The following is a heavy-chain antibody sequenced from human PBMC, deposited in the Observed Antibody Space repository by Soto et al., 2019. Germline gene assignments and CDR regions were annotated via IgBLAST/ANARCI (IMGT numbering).Heavy chain of an antibody. D-gene: IGHD3-9*01. CDR2: INHSGST. Sequence: SETLSLTCAVYGGSFSGYYWSWIRQPPGKGLEWIGEINHSGSTNYNPSLKSRVTISVDTSKNQFSLKLSSVTTADTAVYYCARGSSSYYDILTGYPPYFDYWGQGTLVTVSS. J-gene: IGHJ4*02. V-gene: IGHV4-34*01. CDR3: ARGSSSYYDILTGYPPYFDY. CDR1: GGSFSGYY.